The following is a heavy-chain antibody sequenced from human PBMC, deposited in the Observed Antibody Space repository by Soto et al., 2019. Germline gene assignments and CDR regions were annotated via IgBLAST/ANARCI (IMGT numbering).Heavy chain of an antibody. V-gene: IGHV3-48*02. CDR3: ARALYYYDSNGYYNY. Sequence: HPGGSLRFSCAASGFTFSSYSMNWVRQAPGKGLEWVSYISGSSSSKYYADSVKGRLTISRDNAKNSLYLQMNSLRDEDTAVYYCARALYYYDSNGYYNYWGQGTLVTVSS. J-gene: IGHJ4*02. D-gene: IGHD3-22*01. CDR1: GFTFSSYS. CDR2: ISGSSSSK.